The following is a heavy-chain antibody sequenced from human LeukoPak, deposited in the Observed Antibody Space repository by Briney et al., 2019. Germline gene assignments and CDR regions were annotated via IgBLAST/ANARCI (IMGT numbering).Heavy chain of an antibody. D-gene: IGHD2-15*01. J-gene: IGHJ4*02. CDR3: AKNIVVAVAATQNYFDY. V-gene: IGHV3-23*01. Sequence: GGSLRLSCAASGFTFSSYAMSWVRQAPGKGLEWVSAISGSGGSTYYADSVKGRFTISRDNSKNTLYLQMNSLRAEDTAVYYCAKNIVVAVAATQNYFDYWGQGTLVTVSS. CDR2: ISGSGGST. CDR1: GFTFSSYA.